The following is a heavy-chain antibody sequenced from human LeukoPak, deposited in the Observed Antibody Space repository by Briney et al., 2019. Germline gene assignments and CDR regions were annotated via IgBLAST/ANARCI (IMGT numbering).Heavy chain of an antibody. D-gene: IGHD2-2*01. CDR2: IYYSGST. CDR1: GGSISSGGYY. CDR3: ARGDPAPVNYYYGMDV. J-gene: IGHJ6*02. V-gene: IGHV4-31*03. Sequence: SETLSLTCTVSGGSISSGGYYWSWIRQHPGKGLEWIGYIYYSGSTYYNPSLKSRVTISVDTSKNQFSLKLSSVTAADMAVYYCARGDPAPVNYYYGMDVWGQGTTVTVSS.